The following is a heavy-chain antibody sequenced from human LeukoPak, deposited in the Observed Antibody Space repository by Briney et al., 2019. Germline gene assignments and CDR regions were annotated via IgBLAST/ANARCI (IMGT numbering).Heavy chain of an antibody. V-gene: IGHV1-18*01. D-gene: IGHD6-13*01. CDR3: ARCYSSSWQRLDN. J-gene: IGHJ4*02. CDR2: ISAYNGNT. Sequence: ASVKVSCKASSYTFTSYGINWVRQAPGQGLEWMGWISAYNGNTNYAQKFQDRVVMTTDRSTGTTYMELRSVRSDDTAVYYCARCYSSSWQRLDNWGQGTLVIVSS. CDR1: SYTFTSYG.